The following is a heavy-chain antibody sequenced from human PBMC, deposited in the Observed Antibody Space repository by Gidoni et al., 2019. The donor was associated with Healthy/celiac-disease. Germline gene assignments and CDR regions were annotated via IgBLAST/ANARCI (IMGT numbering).Heavy chain of an antibody. Sequence: QVQLQESGPGLVKPSETLSLPCTVSGGSIRSYYWSWIRQPPGKVLEWIGYINSSGSTNYNPSLKSRVTISVDTSKNQFSLKLSSVTAADTAVYYCARLAYGDYRGYYYGMDVWGQGTTVTVSS. CDR2: INSSGST. J-gene: IGHJ6*02. V-gene: IGHV4-59*08. CDR1: GGSIRSYY. D-gene: IGHD4-17*01. CDR3: ARLAYGDYRGYYYGMDV.